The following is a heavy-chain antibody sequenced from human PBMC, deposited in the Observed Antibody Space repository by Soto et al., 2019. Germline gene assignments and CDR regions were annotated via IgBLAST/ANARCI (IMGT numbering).Heavy chain of an antibody. CDR1: GGSVSSGSYY. D-gene: IGHD3-10*01. CDR3: AKDWSGGGVAFDI. V-gene: IGHV4-61*01. Sequence: PSETLSLTCTVSGGSVSSGSYYWSWIRQPPGKGLEWIGYIYYSGSTNYNPSLKSRVTISVDTSKNQFSLKLSSVTAADTAVYYCAKDWSGGGVAFDIWGQGTMVTVSS. CDR2: IYYSGST. J-gene: IGHJ3*02.